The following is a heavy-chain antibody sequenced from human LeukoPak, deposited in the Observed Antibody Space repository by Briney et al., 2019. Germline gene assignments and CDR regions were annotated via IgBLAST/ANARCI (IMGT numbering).Heavy chain of an antibody. D-gene: IGHD3-10*01. CDR2: INHSGST. CDR3: ARGLGYGSVYYYYGMDV. J-gene: IGHJ6*02. CDR1: GGSFSGYY. Sequence: SETLSLTCAVYGGSFSGYYWGWIRQPPGKGLEWIGEINHSGSTNYNPSLKSRVTISVDTSKNQFSLKLSSVTAADTAVYYCARGLGYGSVYYYYGMDVWGQGTTVTVSS. V-gene: IGHV4-34*01.